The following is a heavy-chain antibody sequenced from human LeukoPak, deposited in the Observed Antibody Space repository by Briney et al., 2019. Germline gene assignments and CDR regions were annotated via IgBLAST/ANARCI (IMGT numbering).Heavy chain of an antibody. D-gene: IGHD6-13*01. CDR1: GFTVNNNY. Sequence: GGSLRLSCAASGFTVNNNYMSWVRQAPGRGLEWVSVIYSGGYTYYAGSVKGRFTISRDNSKNTLYLQMNSLRAEDTAVYYCASAIGSIWYEFDYWGQGTLVTVSS. V-gene: IGHV3-53*01. CDR2: IYSGGYT. CDR3: ASAIGSIWYEFDY. J-gene: IGHJ4*02.